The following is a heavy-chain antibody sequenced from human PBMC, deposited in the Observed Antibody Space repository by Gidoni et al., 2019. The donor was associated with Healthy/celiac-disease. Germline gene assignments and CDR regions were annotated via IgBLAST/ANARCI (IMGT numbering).Heavy chain of an antibody. CDR3: ARQGGYCSGGSCYGFDP. CDR1: GSRFTSYW. Sequence: EVQLVQSGAEVKKPGESLKISCTGSGSRFTSYWIGWVRQMPGKGLEWMGIIYPGDSDTRYSPSFQGQVTISADKSISTAYLQWSSLKASDTAMYYCARQGGYCSGGSCYGFDPWGQGTLVTVSS. J-gene: IGHJ5*02. V-gene: IGHV5-51*01. CDR2: IYPGDSDT. D-gene: IGHD2-15*01.